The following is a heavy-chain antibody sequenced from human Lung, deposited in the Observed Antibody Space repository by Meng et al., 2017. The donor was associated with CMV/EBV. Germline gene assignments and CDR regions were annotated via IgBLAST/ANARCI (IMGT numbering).Heavy chain of an antibody. Sequence: SVXVSXXASGYTFTGYYMHWVRQAPGQGLEWMGWINPNSGGTNYAQKFQGRVTMTRDTSISTAYMELSRLRSDDTAVYYCARGVRQWLARSWVAPWGEGPLVTVSS. CDR3: ARGVRQWLARSWVAP. D-gene: IGHD6-19*01. CDR2: INPNSGGT. J-gene: IGHJ5*02. V-gene: IGHV1-2*02. CDR1: GYTFTGYY.